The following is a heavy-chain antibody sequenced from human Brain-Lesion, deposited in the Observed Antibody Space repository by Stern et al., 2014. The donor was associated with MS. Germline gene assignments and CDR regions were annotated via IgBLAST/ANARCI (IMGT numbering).Heavy chain of an antibody. V-gene: IGHV1-69*06. Sequence: QVQMVQSGAEVKKPGSSVKVSCKASGGTFTTHPITWWRQAPGHGLELMGGIIPFSNTTNYAQNFQGRTTITADKSTGTTYMEISSLRSDDTAVYYCASSVVASGHWGQGTLVIVS. D-gene: IGHD2-21*01. CDR1: GGTFTTHP. J-gene: IGHJ4*02. CDR2: IIPFSNTT. CDR3: ASSVVASGH.